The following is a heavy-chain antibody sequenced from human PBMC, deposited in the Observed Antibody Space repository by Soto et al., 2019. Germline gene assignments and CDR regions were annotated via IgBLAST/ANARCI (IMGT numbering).Heavy chain of an antibody. J-gene: IGHJ6*02. Sequence: LVESGGGVVQPGRSLRLSCAPSGFSFSDFGMHWVRQAPGKGLEWVAAISHDGSNQYYGDSVKGRFSISRDHSNNRLYLQMNNLKVEDSAIYYCAKETRSRAVTATRVNGMDVWGQGTTVTVSS. D-gene: IGHD2-21*02. V-gene: IGHV3-30*18. CDR1: GFSFSDFG. CDR2: ISHDGSNQ. CDR3: AKETRSRAVTATRVNGMDV.